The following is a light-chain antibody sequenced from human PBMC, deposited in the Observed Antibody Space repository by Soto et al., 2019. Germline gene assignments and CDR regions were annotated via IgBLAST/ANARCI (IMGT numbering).Light chain of an antibody. V-gene: IGLV1-47*01. CDR1: RSNIGSAI. CDR3: VAWDDNLSSRV. Sequence: SVLTQPPSLSGTPGQTVTISCIGSRSNIGSAIVHWYQQIPGTAPKHLIYMNNQRPSGVPDRFSGSKSGTSASLVFTGLRPEDEADYYCVAWDDNLSSRVFGGGTKLTVL. CDR2: MNN. J-gene: IGLJ3*02.